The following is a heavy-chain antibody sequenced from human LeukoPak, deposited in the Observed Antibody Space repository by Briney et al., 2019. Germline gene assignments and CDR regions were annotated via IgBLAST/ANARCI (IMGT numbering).Heavy chain of an antibody. D-gene: IGHD1-26*01. J-gene: IGHJ4*02. CDR3: ARGSGLGRPQDY. Sequence: SVKVSCKASGGTFSSYAISWVRQAPGQGLEWMGRIIPILGIANYAQKFQGRVMITADKSTSTAYMELSSLRSEDTAVYYCARGSGLGRPQDYWGQGTLVTVSS. V-gene: IGHV1-69*04. CDR2: IIPILGIA. CDR1: GGTFSSYA.